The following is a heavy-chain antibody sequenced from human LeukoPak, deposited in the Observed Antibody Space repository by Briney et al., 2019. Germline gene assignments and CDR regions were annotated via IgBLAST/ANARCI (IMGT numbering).Heavy chain of an antibody. V-gene: IGHV3-23*01. CDR2: IRGSGDRT. Sequence: PGGSLRLSCAASGFTFSSYAMSWVRQAPGKGLEWVSAIRGSGDRTHYADSVKGRFTISRDISKNAVYLQMNSLRAEDTAVYYCARDSYGDANFDSWGQGTLVTVSS. D-gene: IGHD4-17*01. J-gene: IGHJ4*02. CDR3: ARDSYGDANFDS. CDR1: GFTFSSYA.